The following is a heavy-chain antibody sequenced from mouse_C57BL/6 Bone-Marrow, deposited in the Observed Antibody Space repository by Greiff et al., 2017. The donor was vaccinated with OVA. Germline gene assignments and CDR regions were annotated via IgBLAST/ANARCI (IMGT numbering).Heavy chain of an antibody. CDR3: AHYGSSSGWYFDV. CDR2: IYPSDSET. V-gene: IGHV1-61*01. Sequence: QVQLQQPGAELVRPGSSVKLSCKASGYTFTSYWMDWVKQRPGQGLEWIGNIYPSDSETHHNQKFKDKATLTVDKSSSTAYMQLSSLTSEDSAVYYCAHYGSSSGWYFDVWGTGTTVTVSS. J-gene: IGHJ1*03. D-gene: IGHD1-1*01. CDR1: GYTFTSYW.